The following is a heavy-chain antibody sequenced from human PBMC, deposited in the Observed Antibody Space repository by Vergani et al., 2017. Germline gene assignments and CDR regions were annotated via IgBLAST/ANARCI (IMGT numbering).Heavy chain of an antibody. CDR2: TWYDGNNK. Sequence: QLQLVESGGGVVQPGRSLRLSCAASGFTFNQYGMHWVRQAPGKGLEWVAVTWYDGNNKQYADSVKGRFTISRDNSKSTMYLQMNSLRDEDTGLYYCARDLRLLYNRFDPWGQGTLVTVSS. V-gene: IGHV3-33*01. CDR3: ARDLRLLYNRFDP. CDR1: GFTFNQYG. J-gene: IGHJ5*02. D-gene: IGHD1-14*01.